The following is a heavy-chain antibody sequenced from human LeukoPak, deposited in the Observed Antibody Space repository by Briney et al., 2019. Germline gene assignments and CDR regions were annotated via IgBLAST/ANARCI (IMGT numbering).Heavy chain of an antibody. D-gene: IGHD6-13*01. CDR2: ISGSGGST. Sequence: GASLRLSCAASGFTFSSYAMSWVRQAPGKGLEWVSAISGSGGSTYYADSVKGRFTISRDNSKNTLYLQMNSLRAEDTAVYYCAKGGEDSSSWFKYFDYWGQGTLVTASS. V-gene: IGHV3-23*01. J-gene: IGHJ4*02. CDR3: AKGGEDSSSWFKYFDY. CDR1: GFTFSSYA.